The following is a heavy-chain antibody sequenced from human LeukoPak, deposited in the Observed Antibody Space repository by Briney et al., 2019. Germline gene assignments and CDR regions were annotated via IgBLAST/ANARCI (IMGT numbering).Heavy chain of an antibody. CDR1: GYTFTSYD. CDR2: MNPNSGNT. V-gene: IGHV1-8*01. D-gene: IGHD3-10*01. Sequence: ASVKVSCKASGYTFTSYDINWVRQATGHGLEWIGWMNPNSGNTGYAQKFQGRVTMTRNTSISTAYMELSSLRSEDTAVYYCARSLATNYYGSGSHTHMDVWGKGTTVTVSS. J-gene: IGHJ6*03. CDR3: ARSLATNYYGSGSHTHMDV.